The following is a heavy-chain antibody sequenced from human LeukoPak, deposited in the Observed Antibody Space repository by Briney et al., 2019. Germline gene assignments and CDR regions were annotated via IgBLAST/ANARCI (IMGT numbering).Heavy chain of an antibody. CDR1: GFTFSSYA. Sequence: GGSLRLSCAASGFTFSSYAMSWVRQTPGKGLEWVSLISGSGGNTYYADSVKGRFTISRDNSKNTLYPQMNSLRAEDTAVYYCAKAPRITMIAVVTSFDYWGQGTLVTVSS. J-gene: IGHJ4*02. CDR3: AKAPRITMIAVVTSFDY. D-gene: IGHD3-22*01. CDR2: ISGSGGNT. V-gene: IGHV3-23*01.